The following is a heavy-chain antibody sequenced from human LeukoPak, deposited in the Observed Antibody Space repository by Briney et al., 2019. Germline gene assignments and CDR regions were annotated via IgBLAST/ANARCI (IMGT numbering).Heavy chain of an antibody. CDR1: GFTFTTSA. J-gene: IGHJ3*02. D-gene: IGHD2-8*02. CDR3: AAVPNANAWYWDDAFDI. V-gene: IGHV1-58*01. CDR2: IVVGSGNT. Sequence: TSVKVSCKASGFTFTTSAVQWVRQARGQRLEWIGRIVVGSGNTDHAQKFQGRLTITRDISTSTAYMELSSLTSDDTAVYYCAAVPNANAWYWDDAFDIWGQGTMVTVSS.